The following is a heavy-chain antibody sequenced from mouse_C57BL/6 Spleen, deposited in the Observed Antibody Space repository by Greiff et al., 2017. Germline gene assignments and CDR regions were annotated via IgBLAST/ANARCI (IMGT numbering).Heavy chain of an antibody. Sequence: EVKVVESGGGLVKPGGSLKLSCAASGFTFSDYGMHWVRQAPEKGLEWVAYISSGSSTIYYADTVKGRFTISRDNAKNTLFLQMTSLRSEDTAMYYCARPGVTHYYAMDYWGQGTSVTVSS. CDR3: ARPGVTHYYAMDY. CDR1: GFTFSDYG. J-gene: IGHJ4*01. V-gene: IGHV5-17*01. D-gene: IGHD2-2*01. CDR2: ISSGSSTI.